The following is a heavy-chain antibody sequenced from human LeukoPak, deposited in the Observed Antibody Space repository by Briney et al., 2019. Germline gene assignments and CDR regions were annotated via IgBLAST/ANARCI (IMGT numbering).Heavy chain of an antibody. Sequence: GGSLRLSCAASGFTFSSYAMSWVRQAPGKGLEWVSAISVSGGNTYYADSVKGRFTISRDNSKNTLYPQMNSLRAEDTAVYYCARNRGYYDSSGCYWFFDYWGQGTLVTVSS. CDR3: ARNRGYYDSSGCYWFFDY. CDR1: GFTFSSYA. V-gene: IGHV3-23*01. D-gene: IGHD3-22*01. CDR2: ISVSGGNT. J-gene: IGHJ4*02.